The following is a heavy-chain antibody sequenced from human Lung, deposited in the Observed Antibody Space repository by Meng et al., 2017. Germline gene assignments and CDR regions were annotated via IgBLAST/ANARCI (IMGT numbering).Heavy chain of an antibody. CDR2: INPKSGDT. J-gene: IGHJ4*02. CDR1: GYTFRDYW. Sequence: QVQLVESGAEVKKPGASVKVSCKASGYTFRDYWLTWVRRAPGQGLEWMGRINPKSGDTHYAQRFQGRVTMTGDTSISTAYMELSGLRSDDTAMYYCARDEDISAAGKLFGDYWGQGTLVTVSS. D-gene: IGHD6-13*01. V-gene: IGHV1-2*06. CDR3: ARDEDISAAGKLFGDY.